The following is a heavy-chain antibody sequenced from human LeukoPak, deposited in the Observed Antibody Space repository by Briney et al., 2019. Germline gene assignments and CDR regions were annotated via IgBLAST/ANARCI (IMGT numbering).Heavy chain of an antibody. CDR2: INPNSGGT. D-gene: IGHD6-13*01. V-gene: IGHV1-2*02. CDR1: GYTFTGYY. Sequence: GASVKVSCKASGYTFTGYYMHWVRQAPGQGLEWMGWINPNSGGTNYAQKFQGRVTMTRDTSISTAYMGLSRLRSDDTAVYYCARAGAPLIAAALLFDYWGQGTLVTVSS. CDR3: ARAGAPLIAAALLFDY. J-gene: IGHJ4*02.